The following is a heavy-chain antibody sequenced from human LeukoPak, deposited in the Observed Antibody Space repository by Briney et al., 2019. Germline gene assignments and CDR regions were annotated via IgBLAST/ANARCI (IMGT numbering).Heavy chain of an antibody. Sequence: GASVKVSCKASGYTFTGYHMHWVRQAPGQGLEWMGWINPNSGGTNYAQKFQGWVTMTRDTSISTAYMELSRLRSDDTAVYYCARESSVASGDYWGQGTLVTVSS. CDR2: INPNSGGT. J-gene: IGHJ4*02. CDR3: ARESSVASGDY. V-gene: IGHV1-2*04. D-gene: IGHD6-19*01. CDR1: GYTFTGYH.